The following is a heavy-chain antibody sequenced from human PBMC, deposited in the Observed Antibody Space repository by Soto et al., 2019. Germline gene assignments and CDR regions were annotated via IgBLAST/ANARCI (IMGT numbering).Heavy chain of an antibody. V-gene: IGHV3-23*01. CDR1: GFTFSSYA. D-gene: IGHD3-22*01. J-gene: IGHJ6*02. CDR2: ISGSGGST. CDR3: AKSARAPVVGSYYYYGMDV. Sequence: GGSLRLSCAASGFTFSSYAMSWVRQAPGKGLEWVSAISGSGGSTYYADSVKGRFTISRDNSKNTLYLQMNSLRAEDTAVYYCAKSARAPVVGSYYYYGMDVWGQGTTVTVSS.